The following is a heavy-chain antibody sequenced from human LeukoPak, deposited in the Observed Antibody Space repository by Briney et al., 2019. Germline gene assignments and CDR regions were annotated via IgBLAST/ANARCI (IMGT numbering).Heavy chain of an antibody. CDR2: ISYDGSNK. J-gene: IGHJ4*02. Sequence: GRSLRLSCAASGFTFSTYGMHWARQAPGKGLEWVAVISYDGSNKYYADSVKGRFTISRDNSKNTLYLQINSLRAEDTAVYYCANDRSMGLDYWGQGTLVSVSS. CDR1: GFTFSTYG. D-gene: IGHD3-10*01. V-gene: IGHV3-30*18. CDR3: ANDRSMGLDY.